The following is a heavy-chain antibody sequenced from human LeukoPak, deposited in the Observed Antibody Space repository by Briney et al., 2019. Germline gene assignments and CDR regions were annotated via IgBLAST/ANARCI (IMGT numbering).Heavy chain of an antibody. V-gene: IGHV1-18*04. CDR3: ARHSGSGWQALGY. D-gene: IGHD6-19*01. CDR2: TSYNGNT. CDR1: GYTFSNYG. J-gene: IGHJ4*02. Sequence: ASVRVSCKASGYTFSNYGISWVRQAPGLGLEWMGWTSYNGNTNYSQKFQDRVTMTTDTSTTTAYMELRSLESDDTAVYYCARHSGSGWQALGYWGQGTLVTVSS.